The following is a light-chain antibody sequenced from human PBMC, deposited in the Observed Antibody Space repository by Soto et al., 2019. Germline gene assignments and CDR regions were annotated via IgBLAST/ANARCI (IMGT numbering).Light chain of an antibody. CDR1: SGYSDYK. CDR2: VGTGGIVG. Sequence: QSVLTQPPSASASLGASVTLTCTLSSGYSDYKVDWYQQRPGKGHRFVMRVGTGGIVGSKGDGIPDRFSVLGTGLNRYLTIKNIHEEDESDYHCGADHGSGSNFVWVFGGGTKVTVL. J-gene: IGLJ2*01. V-gene: IGLV9-49*01. CDR3: GADHGSGSNFVWV.